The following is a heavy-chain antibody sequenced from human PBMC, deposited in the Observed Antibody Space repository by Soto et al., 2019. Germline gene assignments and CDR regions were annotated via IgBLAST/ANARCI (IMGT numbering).Heavy chain of an antibody. Sequence: GGSLRLSCAASGFTFSSYGMHWVRQAPGKGLEWVAVIWYDGSNKYYADSVKGRFTISRDNSKNTLYLQMNSLRAEDTAVYYCARASGYYQYNWFDPWGQGTLVTVSS. CDR3: ARASGYYQYNWFDP. V-gene: IGHV3-33*01. J-gene: IGHJ5*02. D-gene: IGHD3-22*01. CDR2: IWYDGSNK. CDR1: GFTFSSYG.